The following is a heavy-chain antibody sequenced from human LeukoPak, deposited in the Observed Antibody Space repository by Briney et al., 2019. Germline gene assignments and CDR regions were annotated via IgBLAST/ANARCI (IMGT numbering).Heavy chain of an antibody. J-gene: IGHJ4*02. V-gene: IGHV4-4*02. Sequence: GSLRLSCAASGFTFINAWMNWVRQPPGKGLEWIGEIYHSGSTNYNPSLKSRVTISVDKSKNQFSLKLSSVTAADTAVYYCAREPYYYDSSGYYGWGQGTLVTVSS. CDR1: GFTFINAW. CDR2: IYHSGST. D-gene: IGHD3-22*01. CDR3: AREPYYYDSSGYYG.